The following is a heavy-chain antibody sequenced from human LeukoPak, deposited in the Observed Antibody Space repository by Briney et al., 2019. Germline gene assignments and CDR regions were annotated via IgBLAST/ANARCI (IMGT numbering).Heavy chain of an antibody. J-gene: IGHJ4*02. Sequence: GEALKISCNGSGYSFTSYWIGWVRQMPGKGLEWMGIIYHGDSDTRYSPSFQGQVTISADKSISIAYLQWSSLKASDTAMYYCARLPEDGSGRYYLYYFDYWGQGTLVTVSS. CDR1: GYSFTSYW. CDR2: IYHGDSDT. V-gene: IGHV5-51*01. D-gene: IGHD3-10*01. CDR3: ARLPEDGSGRYYLYYFDY.